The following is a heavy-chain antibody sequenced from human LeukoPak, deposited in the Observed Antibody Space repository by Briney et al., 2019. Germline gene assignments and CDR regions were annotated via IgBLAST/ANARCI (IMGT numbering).Heavy chain of an antibody. Sequence: SETLSLTCTVSGGSISSSSYYWGWIRQPPGKGLEWIGSIYYSGSTYYNPSLKSRVTISVDTSKNQFSLKLSSVTAADTAVYYCSSYSGYVPHFDYWGQGTLVTVSS. J-gene: IGHJ4*02. D-gene: IGHD5-12*01. CDR2: IYYSGST. CDR1: GGSISSSSYY. CDR3: SSYSGYVPHFDY. V-gene: IGHV4-39*07.